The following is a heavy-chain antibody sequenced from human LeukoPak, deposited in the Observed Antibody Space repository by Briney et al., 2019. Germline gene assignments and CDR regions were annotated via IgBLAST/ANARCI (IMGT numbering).Heavy chain of an antibody. V-gene: IGHV3-48*03. D-gene: IGHD3-10*02. CDR2: ISSSGSTI. Sequence: GGSLRLSCAPSGFTFRSYEMNWVRQAPGKGLWWVSYISSSGSTIYYADSVKGRFTISRDNAKNSLYLQMNSLRAEDTAVYYCAELGITMIGGVWGKGTTVTISS. CDR1: GFTFRSYE. J-gene: IGHJ6*04. CDR3: AELGITMIGGV.